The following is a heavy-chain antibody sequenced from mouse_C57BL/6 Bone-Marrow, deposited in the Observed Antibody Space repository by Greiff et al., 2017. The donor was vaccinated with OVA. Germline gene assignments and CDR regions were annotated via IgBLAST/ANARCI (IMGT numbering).Heavy chain of an antibody. V-gene: IGHV1-15*01. CDR2: IDPETGGT. D-gene: IGHD2-5*01. Sequence: VQLQQSGAELVRPGASVTLSCKASGYTFTDYEMHWVKQTPVHGLEWIGAIDPETGGTAYNQKFTGKAILTADKSSSTAYMELRSLTSEDSAVYYCTRGYSNYYAMDYWGQGTSVTVSS. CDR1: GYTFTDYE. J-gene: IGHJ4*01. CDR3: TRGYSNYYAMDY.